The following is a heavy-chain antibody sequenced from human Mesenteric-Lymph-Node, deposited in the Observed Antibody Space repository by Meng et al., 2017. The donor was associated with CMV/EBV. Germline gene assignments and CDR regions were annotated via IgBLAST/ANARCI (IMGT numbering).Heavy chain of an antibody. D-gene: IGHD3-22*01. J-gene: IGHJ4*02. V-gene: IGHV4-39*01. CDR1: GAATASSNYY. Sequence: SGAATASSNYYWAWIRQPPGKGLEWIGSIHYSGDTYHNPSLKSRLNISADTSKNQLSLRLGSVTATDTAVYYCARPLYASDSSGYAHWGQGTLVTVSS. CDR2: IHYSGDT. CDR3: ARPLYASDSSGYAH.